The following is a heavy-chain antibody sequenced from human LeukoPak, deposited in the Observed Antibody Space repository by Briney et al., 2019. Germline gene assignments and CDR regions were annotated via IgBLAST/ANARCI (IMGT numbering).Heavy chain of an antibody. CDR2: IKQDGSEK. CDR1: GFTFSSYW. V-gene: IGHV3-7*01. D-gene: IGHD6-19*01. CDR3: ARDLADTDDWFDP. J-gene: IGHJ5*02. Sequence: GGSLRLSCAAPGFTFSSYWMSWVRQAPGKGLEWVANIKQDGSEKYYVDSVKGRFTISRDNAKNSLYLQMNSLRAEDTAVYYCARDLADTDDWFDPWGQGTLVTVSS.